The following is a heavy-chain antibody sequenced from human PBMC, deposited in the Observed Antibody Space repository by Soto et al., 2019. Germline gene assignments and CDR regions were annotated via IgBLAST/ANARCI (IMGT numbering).Heavy chain of an antibody. CDR1: GFTFSSYW. D-gene: IGHD6-19*01. J-gene: IGHJ6*02. V-gene: IGHV3-74*01. CDR2: INSDGSST. CDR3: AREWPGSYYYYGMDV. Sequence: PGGSLRLSCAASGFTFSSYWMHWVRQAPGKGLVWVSRINSDGSSTSYADSVKGRFTISRDNAKNTLHLQMNSLRAEDTAVYYCAREWPGSYYYYGMDVWGQGTTVTVSS.